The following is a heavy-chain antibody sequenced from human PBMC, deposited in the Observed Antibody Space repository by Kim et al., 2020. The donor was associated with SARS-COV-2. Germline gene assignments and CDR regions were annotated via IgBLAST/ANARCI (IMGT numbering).Heavy chain of an antibody. V-gene: IGHV4-59*01. CDR2: IYYAGGT. D-gene: IGHD5-18*01. CDR3: ARSLNTGPSASGYFDL. CDR1: GGSMSRYY. Sequence: SETLSLTCTVSGGSMSRYYWSWIRQPPGQGLEWIGYIYYAGGTNYNPSLRRRVTILVDTSKNQFSLELTSLTAEDTAVYFCARSLNTGPSASGYFDLWDHGGLVTVSA. J-gene: IGHJ2*01.